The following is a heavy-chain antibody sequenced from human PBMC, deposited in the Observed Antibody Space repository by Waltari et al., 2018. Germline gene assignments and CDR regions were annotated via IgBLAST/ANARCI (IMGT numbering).Heavy chain of an antibody. D-gene: IGHD5-18*01. CDR1: GGSISSHY. CDR2: IYYSGST. CDR3: ARDRTAHY. J-gene: IGHJ4*02. V-gene: IGHV4-59*11. Sequence: QVQLQESGPGLVKPSETLSLTCTVSGGSISSHYWSWIRQPPGKGLEWIGYIYYSGSTNDNPSLKSRVTISVDTSKNQFSLKLSSVTAADTAVYYCARDRTAHYWGQGTLVTVSS.